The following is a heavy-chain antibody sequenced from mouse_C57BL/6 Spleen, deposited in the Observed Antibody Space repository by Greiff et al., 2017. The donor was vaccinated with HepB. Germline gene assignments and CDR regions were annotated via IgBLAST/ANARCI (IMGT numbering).Heavy chain of an antibody. J-gene: IGHJ2*01. CDR1: GYAFTNYL. CDR2: INPGSGGP. V-gene: IGHV1-54*01. D-gene: IGHD2-13*01. Sequence: VQLQQSGAELVRPGPSVKVSCKASGYAFTNYLIEWVKQRPGQGLEWIGVINPGSGGPNYNEKFKGKATLTADKSSSTAYMQLSSLTSEDSAVYFCARSVTHYFDYWGQGTTLTVSS. CDR3: ARSVTHYFDY.